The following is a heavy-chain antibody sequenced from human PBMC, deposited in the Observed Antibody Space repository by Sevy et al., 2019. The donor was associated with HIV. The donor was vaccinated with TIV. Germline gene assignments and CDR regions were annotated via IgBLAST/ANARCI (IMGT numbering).Heavy chain of an antibody. V-gene: IGHV1-69*13. CDR2: IIPIFGTA. J-gene: IGHJ4*02. CDR3: ARKEGTGTTGVFDY. D-gene: IGHD1-1*01. Sequence: ASVKVSCKASGGTFSSYAISWVRQAPGQGLEWMGGIIPIFGTANYAQKFQGRVMITADESTSTAYMELSSLRSEDTAVYYCARKEGTGTTGVFDYWGQGTLVTVSS. CDR1: GGTFSSYA.